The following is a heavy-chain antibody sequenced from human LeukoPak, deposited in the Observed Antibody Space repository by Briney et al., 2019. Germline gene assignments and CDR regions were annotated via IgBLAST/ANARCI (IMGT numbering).Heavy chain of an antibody. CDR1: GFTFDDYA. D-gene: IGHD6-19*01. CDR3: AKEAGRYSSGWNEYFQH. V-gene: IGHV3-43*02. J-gene: IGHJ1*01. Sequence: GGSLRLSCAASGFTFDDYAMHWVRQAPGKGLEWVSLISGDGGSTYYADSVKGRFTISRDNSKNSLYLQMNSLRTEDTALYYCAKEAGRYSSGWNEYFQHWGQGTLVTVSS. CDR2: ISGDGGST.